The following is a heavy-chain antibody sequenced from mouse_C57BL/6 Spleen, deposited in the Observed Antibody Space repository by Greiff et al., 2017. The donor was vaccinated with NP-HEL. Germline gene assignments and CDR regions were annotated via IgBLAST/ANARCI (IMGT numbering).Heavy chain of an antibody. CDR2: IDPSDSYT. CDR1: GYTFTSYW. J-gene: IGHJ3*01. Sequence: QVQLQQSGAELVMPGASVKLSCKASGYTFTSYWMHWVKQRPGQGLEWIGEIDPSDSYTNYNQKFKGKSTLTVDKSSSTAYMQLSSLTSEDSAVYYCAKGDSSGYVPFAYWGQGTLVTVSA. V-gene: IGHV1-69*01. D-gene: IGHD3-2*02. CDR3: AKGDSSGYVPFAY.